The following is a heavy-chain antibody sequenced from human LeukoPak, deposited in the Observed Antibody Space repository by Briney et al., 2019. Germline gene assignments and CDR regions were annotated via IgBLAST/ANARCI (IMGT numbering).Heavy chain of an antibody. CDR2: INPNSGGT. Sequence: ASVKVSCKASGYTFAAYYMHWVRQAPGQGLEWMGWINPNSGGTNYAQKFQGRVTMTRDTSISTAYMELSRLRSDDTAVYYCARTRGDWNFDSWGQGTLVTVSS. D-gene: IGHD2-21*02. V-gene: IGHV1-2*02. CDR1: GYTFAAYY. CDR3: ARTRGDWNFDS. J-gene: IGHJ5*01.